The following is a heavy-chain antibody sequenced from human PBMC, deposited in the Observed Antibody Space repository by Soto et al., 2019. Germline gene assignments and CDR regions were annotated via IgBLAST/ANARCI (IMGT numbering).Heavy chain of an antibody. CDR2: IIPMLGIA. Sequence: QVQLVQSGAEVTKPGSSVKVSCQASGGSFSDYAISWVRQAPGQGLEWMGGIIPMLGIADNAQKFQGRVIITADEYTSTVYMELSSVRSEDTAVYYCARDGDYYDSSGFQRDYHYYGMDVWGQGTTVTVAS. D-gene: IGHD3-22*01. J-gene: IGHJ6*02. CDR1: GGSFSDYA. V-gene: IGHV1-69*01. CDR3: ARDGDYYDSSGFQRDYHYYGMDV.